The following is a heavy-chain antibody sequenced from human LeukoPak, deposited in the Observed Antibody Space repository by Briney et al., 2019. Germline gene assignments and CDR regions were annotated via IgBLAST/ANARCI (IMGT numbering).Heavy chain of an antibody. CDR2: ISSSGSTI. CDR3: AGDEGELPLDY. D-gene: IGHD1-7*01. J-gene: IGHJ4*02. V-gene: IGHV3-48*03. Sequence: GGSLRLSCAASGFTFSSYEMNWVRQAPGKGLEWVSYISSSGSTIYYADSVKGRFTISRDNAKNSLYLQMNSLRAEDTAVYYCAGDEGELPLDYWGQGTLVTVSS. CDR1: GFTFSSYE.